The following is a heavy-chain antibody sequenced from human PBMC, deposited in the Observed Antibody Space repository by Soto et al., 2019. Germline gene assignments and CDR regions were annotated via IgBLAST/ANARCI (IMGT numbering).Heavy chain of an antibody. V-gene: IGHV3-23*01. CDR2: ISGSGGYT. CDR1: GFTFSSYA. Sequence: GGALRLSCAASGFTFSSYAMSWVRQAPGKGLEWVSAISGSGGYTYYADSVKGRFTISRDNSKNTLYLQMNSLRAEDTAVYHCAKGGASYTSCWYSNWGQRILVTVSS. CDR3: AKGGASYTSCWYSN. J-gene: IGHJ4*02. D-gene: IGHD6-13*01.